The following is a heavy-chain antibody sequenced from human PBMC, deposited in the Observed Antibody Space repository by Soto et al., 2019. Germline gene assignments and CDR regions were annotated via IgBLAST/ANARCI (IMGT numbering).Heavy chain of an antibody. CDR2: IYSSGIT. CDR1: GGSISSGDYS. J-gene: IGHJ5*02. D-gene: IGHD3-3*01. CDR3: ARGVTVFGLVSRFWFDP. Sequence: PSETLSLTCTVSGGSISSGDYSWSWVRQSPGKGLEWIGHIYSSGITYYNPSLKSRVVISIDTSRNQFSLRLNSLTAADRAVYFCARGVTVFGLVSRFWFDPWGQGTLVTVSS. V-gene: IGHV4-30-4*01.